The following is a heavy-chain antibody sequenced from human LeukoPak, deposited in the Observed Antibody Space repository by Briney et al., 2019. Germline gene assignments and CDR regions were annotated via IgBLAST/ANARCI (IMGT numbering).Heavy chain of an antibody. V-gene: IGHV4-34*01. CDR2: INHSGST. Sequence: SETLSLTCAVYGGSFSGYYWSWIRQPPGKGLEWIGEINHSGSTNYNPSLKSRVTISVDTSKNQFSLKLSSVTAADTAVYYCAREHSYYYGSGSYYNRNWFDPWGQGTLVAVSS. J-gene: IGHJ5*02. CDR1: GGSFSGYY. CDR3: AREHSYYYGSGSYYNRNWFDP. D-gene: IGHD3-10*01.